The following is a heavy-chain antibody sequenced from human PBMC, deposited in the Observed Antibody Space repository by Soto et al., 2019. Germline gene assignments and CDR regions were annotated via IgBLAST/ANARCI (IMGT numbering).Heavy chain of an antibody. CDR1: GYTFTSFG. Sequence: QVQLVQSGAEVKKPGASVKVSCKASGYTFTSFGMSWERQAPGQGLEWMGWMSAYNGNTNYAQKLHGRVTVTTDTSTSTAYMERRSLRADDTAVYYCARDGTGTTTNFDYCCQGTLVIVSS. D-gene: IGHD1-7*01. V-gene: IGHV1-18*01. CDR2: MSAYNGNT. J-gene: IGHJ4*02. CDR3: ARDGTGTTTNFDY.